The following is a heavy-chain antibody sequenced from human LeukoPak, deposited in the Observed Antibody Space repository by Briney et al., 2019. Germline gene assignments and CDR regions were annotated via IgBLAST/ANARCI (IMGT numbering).Heavy chain of an antibody. Sequence: SETLSLTCAVYGGSFSGYYWSWIRQPPGKGLEWIGEINHSGSTNYNPSLKSRVTISVDTSKNQFSLKLSSVTAADTAVYYCAREDSSGWTLSRDAFDIWGQGTMVTVPS. V-gene: IGHV4-34*01. J-gene: IGHJ3*02. CDR3: AREDSSGWTLSRDAFDI. CDR1: GGSFSGYY. D-gene: IGHD6-19*01. CDR2: INHSGST.